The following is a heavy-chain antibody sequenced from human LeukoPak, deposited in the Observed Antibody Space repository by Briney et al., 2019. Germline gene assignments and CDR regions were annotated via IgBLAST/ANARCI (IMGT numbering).Heavy chain of an antibody. Sequence: GASVKVSCKVSGDTLSELTMHWVRQAPGKGREWMGGFDPGAGEILYAQQFQGRVTMTEDTSTDTAYMELTSLRSEGSGVYFCAAGGIYSLLDYWGQGTLVTVSS. CDR3: AAGGIYSLLDY. J-gene: IGHJ4*02. D-gene: IGHD3-10*01. CDR1: GDTLSELT. V-gene: IGHV1-24*01. CDR2: FDPGAGEI.